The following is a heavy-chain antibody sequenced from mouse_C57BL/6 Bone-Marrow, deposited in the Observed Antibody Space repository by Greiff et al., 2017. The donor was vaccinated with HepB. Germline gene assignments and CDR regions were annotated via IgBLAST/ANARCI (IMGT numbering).Heavy chain of an antibody. Sequence: VQRVESGAELVKPGASVKMSCKASGYTFTSYWITWVKQRPGQGLEWIGDIYPGSGSTNYNEKFKSKATLTVDTSSSTAYMQLSSLTSEDSAVYYCARGDYYLWGTGTTVTVSS. CDR2: IYPGSGST. CDR1: GYTFTSYW. D-gene: IGHD1-1*01. CDR3: ARGDYYL. V-gene: IGHV1-55*01. J-gene: IGHJ1*03.